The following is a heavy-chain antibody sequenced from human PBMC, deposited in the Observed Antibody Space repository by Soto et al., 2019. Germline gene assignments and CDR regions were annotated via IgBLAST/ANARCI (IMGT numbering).Heavy chain of an antibody. J-gene: IGHJ5*02. Sequence: ASVKVSCKASGGTFSSYAISWVRQAPGQGLEWMGGIIPIFGTANYAQKFQGRVTITADESTSTAYMDLSSLSSEDTAVYYCARGGEDIVVVVAATEGNNWFDPWGQGTLVTVSS. V-gene: IGHV1-69*13. CDR3: ARGGEDIVVVVAATEGNNWFDP. CDR1: GGTFSSYA. CDR2: IIPIFGTA. D-gene: IGHD2-15*01.